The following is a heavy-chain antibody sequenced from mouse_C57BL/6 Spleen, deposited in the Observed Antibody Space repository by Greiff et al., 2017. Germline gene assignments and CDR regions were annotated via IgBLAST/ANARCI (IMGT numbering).Heavy chain of an antibody. Sequence: QVQLQQPGAGLVRPGSSVKLSCTASGYTFTSYWMHWVHQRPIQGLEWIGNIDSSDSETHYDQKFKDKATLTVDKSSSTAYMQLSSRTSEDSAVYYWSRSEDGYSFAYWGQGTLVTVSA. J-gene: IGHJ3*01. CDR1: GYTFTSYW. CDR3: SRSEDGYSFAY. CDR2: IDSSDSET. V-gene: IGHV1-52*01. D-gene: IGHD2-3*01.